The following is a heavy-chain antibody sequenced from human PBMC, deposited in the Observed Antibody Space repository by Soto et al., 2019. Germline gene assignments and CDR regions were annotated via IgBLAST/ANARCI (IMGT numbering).Heavy chain of an antibody. J-gene: IGHJ1*01. CDR1: GFTFSLYW. CDR3: ARVAHTAMPWASISDYFRH. V-gene: IGHV3-7*03. D-gene: IGHD2-2*01. CDR2: IQHDAVKT. Sequence: EVQLVESGGGLVQPGGSLRLSCAASGFTFSLYWMGWVRQAPGKGLEWVANIQHDAVKTFYVDSVRGRFTISRDNTDNSLSLQMDSLRVEDTAIYYGARVAHTAMPWASISDYFRHWGQGTLVTVSS.